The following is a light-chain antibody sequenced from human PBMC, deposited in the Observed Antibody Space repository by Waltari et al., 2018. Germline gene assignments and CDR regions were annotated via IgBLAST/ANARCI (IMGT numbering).Light chain of an antibody. V-gene: IGKV1-16*02. CDR3: LQYHSYPRT. CDR2: CAS. CDR1: QDINIY. J-gene: IGKJ1*01. Sequence: DIQMTQSPSSLSASVGDRVTITCRASQDINIYLNWFQQKPGKAPRALLYCASSLHSGVPSKFSGSGSGTDFTLTISSLQPEDFATYYCLQYHSYPRTFGQGTKVEIK.